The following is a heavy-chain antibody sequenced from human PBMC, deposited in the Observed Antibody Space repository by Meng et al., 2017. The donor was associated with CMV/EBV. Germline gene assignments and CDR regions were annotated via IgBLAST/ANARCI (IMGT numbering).Heavy chain of an antibody. CDR2: IKQDGSEK. D-gene: IGHD6-6*01. CDR1: GFTFSSYW. J-gene: IGHJ4*02. CDR3: VTYSSSSAYYFDY. V-gene: IGHV3-7*01. Sequence: GESLKISCAASGFTFSSYWMSWVRQAPGKGLEWVANIKQDGSEKYYVDSVKGRFTISRDNAKNSLYLQMNSLRAEDTAVYYCVTYSSSSAYYFDYWGQGTLVTVSS.